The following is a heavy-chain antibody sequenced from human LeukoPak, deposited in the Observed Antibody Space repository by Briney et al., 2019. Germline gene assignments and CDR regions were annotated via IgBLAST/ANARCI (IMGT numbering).Heavy chain of an antibody. V-gene: IGHV4-39*01. CDR3: ARLGYYGSGSYAFDI. CDR2: IYYSGST. Sequence: SETLSLTCTVSGGSISSSSYYWGWIRQPPGKGLEWIGSIYYSGSTYYNPSLKSRVTISVDTSKNQFSLKLSSVTAADTAVYYCARLGYYGSGSYAFDIWGQGIMVTVSS. CDR1: GGSISSSSYY. J-gene: IGHJ3*02. D-gene: IGHD3-10*01.